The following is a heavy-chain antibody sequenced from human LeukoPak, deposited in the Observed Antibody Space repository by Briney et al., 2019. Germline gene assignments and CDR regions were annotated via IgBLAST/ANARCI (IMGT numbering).Heavy chain of an antibody. CDR3: ARLGSGGYSQNFDY. J-gene: IGHJ4*02. CDR1: GYTFTGYY. D-gene: IGHD3-10*01. Sequence: GASVKVSCKASGYTFTGYYMHWVRQAPGQGLEWMGWINPNSGGTNYAQKFQGRVTMTRDTSISTAYMELSRLRSDDTAVYYCARLGSGGYSQNFDYWGQGTLVTVSS. CDR2: INPNSGGT. V-gene: IGHV1-2*02.